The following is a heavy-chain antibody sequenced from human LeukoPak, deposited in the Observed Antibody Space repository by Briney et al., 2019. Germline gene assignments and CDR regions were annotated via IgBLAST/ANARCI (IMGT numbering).Heavy chain of an antibody. CDR1: GGSISSSSYY. V-gene: IGHV4-39*01. CDR2: IYYSGST. J-gene: IGHJ3*02. Sequence: SETLSLTCTVSGGSISSSSYYWGWIRQPPGKGLEWIGSIYYSGSTYYNPSLKSRVTISVDTSKNQFSLKLSSVTAADTAVYYCASRLVVPAAIVRDAFDIWGQGTMVTVSS. CDR3: ASRLVVPAAIVRDAFDI. D-gene: IGHD2-2*01.